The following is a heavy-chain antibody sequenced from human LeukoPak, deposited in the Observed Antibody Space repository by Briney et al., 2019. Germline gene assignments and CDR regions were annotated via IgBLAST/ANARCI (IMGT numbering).Heavy chain of an antibody. V-gene: IGHV3-74*01. CDR2: INSDGSST. J-gene: IGHJ5*02. Sequence: SGGSLRLSCAASGFTFSSYWMHWVRQAPGKGLVWVSRINSDGSSTSYAGSVKGRFTISRDNAKNTLYLQMNSLRAEDTAVYYCARAALSYCYDSSGYQPWGQGTLVTVSS. CDR1: GFTFSSYW. D-gene: IGHD3-22*01. CDR3: ARAALSYCYDSSGYQP.